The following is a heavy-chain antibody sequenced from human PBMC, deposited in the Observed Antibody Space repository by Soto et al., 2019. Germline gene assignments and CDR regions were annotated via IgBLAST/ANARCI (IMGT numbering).Heavy chain of an antibody. V-gene: IGHV4-30-4*01. D-gene: IGHD5-18*01. Sequence: QVQLQESGPGLVKPSQTLSLTCTVSGGSISSGDYYWSWIRQPPGKGLEWIGYSYYSGSTYYNPSFQSRVTISVDTSKNQFSLKLGSVPAADTAVYYCARADTAMVAAFDYWGQGTLVTVSS. CDR2: SYYSGST. J-gene: IGHJ4*02. CDR1: GGSISSGDYY. CDR3: ARADTAMVAAFDY.